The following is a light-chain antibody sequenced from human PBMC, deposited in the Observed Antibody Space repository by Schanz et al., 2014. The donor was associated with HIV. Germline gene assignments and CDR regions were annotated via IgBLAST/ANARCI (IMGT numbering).Light chain of an antibody. CDR1: SSDVGSYNL. J-gene: IGLJ3*02. CDR3: SSYRSGSPLWV. V-gene: IGLV2-14*02. Sequence: QSVLTQPASVSGSPGQSITISCTGTSSDVGSYNLVSWYQQHPGKAPKLMIYEVSKRPSGVSNRFSGSKSGNTASLTISGLQAEDEADYYCSSYRSGSPLWVFGGGTKVTVL. CDR2: EVS.